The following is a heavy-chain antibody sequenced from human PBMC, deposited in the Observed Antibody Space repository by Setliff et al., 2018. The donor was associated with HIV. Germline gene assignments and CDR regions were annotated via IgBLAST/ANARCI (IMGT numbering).Heavy chain of an antibody. CDR1: GYSISSGYY. J-gene: IGHJ4*02. D-gene: IGHD3-10*01. Sequence: PSETLSLTCAVSGYSISSGYYWSWIRQPPGKGLEWIGEINHSGSTNYNPSLKSRVTISVDTSQDQFSLRLTSVTAADTAVYYCAARNSGNPTRHFDYWGQGTLVTVSS. CDR3: AARNSGNPTRHFDY. CDR2: INHSGST. V-gene: IGHV4-38-2*01.